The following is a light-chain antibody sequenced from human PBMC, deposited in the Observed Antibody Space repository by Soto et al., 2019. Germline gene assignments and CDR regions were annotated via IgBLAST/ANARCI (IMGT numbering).Light chain of an antibody. CDR1: QGISSY. CDR2: GAS. CDR3: QQLHSYPRT. J-gene: IGKJ1*01. Sequence: DIQLTQSPSFLSASVGDRVTITCRASQGISSYLAWYQQNPGKAPKLLMYGASTLQSGVPSRFSGSGSGTEFTLTISSLQPEDFATYYCQQLHSYPRTFGQGTKVEIK. V-gene: IGKV1-9*01.